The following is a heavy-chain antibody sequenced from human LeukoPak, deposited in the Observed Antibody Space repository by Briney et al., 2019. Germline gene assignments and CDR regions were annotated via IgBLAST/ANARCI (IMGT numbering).Heavy chain of an antibody. D-gene: IGHD6-19*01. CDR3: ARWLGNGFDV. V-gene: IGHV4-38-2*02. CDR2: IHHGGNT. J-gene: IGHJ3*01. CDR1: GYSVSSNSY. Sequence: SVTLSLTCIVSGYSVSSNSYWAWIRQSPGKGLEWIGSIHHGGNTYYNPSLMSRVTMSIDTSMNQCSLTLNSVTAADTAIFYCARWLGNGFDVWGQGTVVTVSS.